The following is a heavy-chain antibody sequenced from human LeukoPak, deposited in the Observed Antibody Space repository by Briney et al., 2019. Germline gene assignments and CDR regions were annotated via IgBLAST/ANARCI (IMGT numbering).Heavy chain of an antibody. V-gene: IGHV1-18*01. CDR3: ARDRYCSGGSCPSDY. CDR1: GYTFTSYG. D-gene: IGHD2-15*01. CDR2: ISAYNGNT. J-gene: IGHJ4*02. Sequence: EASVKVSCKASGYTFTSYGISWVRQAPGQGLEWMGWISAYNGNTNYAQKLQGRVTMTTDTSTSTAYMELRSLRSDDTAVYYCARDRYCSGGSCPSDYWGQGTLVTVSS.